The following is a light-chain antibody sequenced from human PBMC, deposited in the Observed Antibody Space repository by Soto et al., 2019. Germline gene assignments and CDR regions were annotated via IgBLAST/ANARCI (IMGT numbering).Light chain of an antibody. J-gene: IGKJ5*01. Sequence: VVMTLSPATLSVSPGERATLSCRASRSVSSNLAWYQQKPGQAPRLLIYGASTRATVIPARFSAWGSGTDFTLTISRVDPADFALYYCQQYFTSPITFGHGTLLEI. V-gene: IGKV3-15*01. CDR3: QQYFTSPIT. CDR1: RSVSSN. CDR2: GAS.